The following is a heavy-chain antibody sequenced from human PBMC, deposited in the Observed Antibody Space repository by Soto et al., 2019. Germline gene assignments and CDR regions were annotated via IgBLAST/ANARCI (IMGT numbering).Heavy chain of an antibody. CDR3: ARGGYPKPYYFDY. Sequence: PSETLSLTCTVSGGSISSGGYYWSWIRQHPGKGLEWIGYIYYSGSTYYNPSLKSRVTISVDTSKNQFSLKLSSATAADTAVYYCARGGYPKPYYFDYWGQGTLVTVSS. D-gene: IGHD3-16*02. CDR2: IYYSGST. CDR1: GGSISSGGYY. J-gene: IGHJ4*02. V-gene: IGHV4-31*03.